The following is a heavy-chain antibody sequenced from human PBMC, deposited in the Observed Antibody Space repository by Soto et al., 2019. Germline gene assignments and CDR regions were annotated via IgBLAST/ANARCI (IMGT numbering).Heavy chain of an antibody. CDR2: IYPGDSDT. J-gene: IGHJ6*02. D-gene: IGHD3-3*01. Sequence: GESLKISCKGSGYSFTSYWIGWVRQMPGKGLEWMGIIYPGDSDTRYSPSFQGQVTISADKSISTAYLQWSSLKASDTATYYCARYPPITIFGVVTKKYYYYGLDVWGQGTTVTVSS. V-gene: IGHV5-51*01. CDR3: ARYPPITIFGVVTKKYYYYGLDV. CDR1: GYSFTSYW.